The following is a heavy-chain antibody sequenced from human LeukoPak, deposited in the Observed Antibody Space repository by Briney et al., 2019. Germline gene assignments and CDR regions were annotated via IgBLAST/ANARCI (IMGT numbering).Heavy chain of an antibody. CDR1: GYTFTSYD. CDR2: VNPNSGVT. D-gene: IGHD3-9*01. CDR3: AKNYDFLTGYAS. J-gene: IGHJ4*02. V-gene: IGHV1-8*01. Sequence: ASVKVSCKASGYTFTSYDINWVRQATGQGLEWMGWVNPNSGVTRYAQKFQGRVTMTRNTSISTAYMELSSLRSEDTAVYYCAKNYDFLTGYASWGQGTLVTVSS.